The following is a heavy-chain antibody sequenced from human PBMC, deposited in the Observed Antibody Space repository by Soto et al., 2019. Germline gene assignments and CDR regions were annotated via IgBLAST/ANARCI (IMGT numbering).Heavy chain of an antibody. D-gene: IGHD6-13*01. CDR2: IYYSGST. V-gene: IGHV4-59*01. J-gene: IGHJ4*02. CDR3: ARVGYSSSWHFDY. Sequence: SETLSLTCTVSGGSISSYYWSWIRQPPGKGLEWIGYIYYSGSTNYNPSLKSRVTISVDTSKNQFSLKLSSVTAADTAVYYCARVGYSSSWHFDYWGQGTLVTVSS. CDR1: GGSISSYY.